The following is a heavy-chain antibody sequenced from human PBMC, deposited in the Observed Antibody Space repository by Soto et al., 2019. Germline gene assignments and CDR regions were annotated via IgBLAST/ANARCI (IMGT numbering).Heavy chain of an antibody. V-gene: IGHV4-59*01. D-gene: IGHD3-3*01. J-gene: IGHJ3*02. CDR1: GGSSSSYY. Sequence: SETLSLTCTVSGGSSSSYYWSWIRQPPGKGLEWIGYIYYSGSTNYNPSLKSRVTISVDTSKNQFSLKLSSVTAADTAVYYCARVLAPEAFNMWAKGPMVTVSS. CDR3: ARVLAPEAFNM. CDR2: IYYSGST.